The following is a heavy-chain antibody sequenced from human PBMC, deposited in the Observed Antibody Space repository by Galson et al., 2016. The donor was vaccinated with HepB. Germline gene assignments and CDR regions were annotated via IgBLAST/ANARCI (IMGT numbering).Heavy chain of an antibody. CDR2: TYSRTKWYN. V-gene: IGHV6-1*01. J-gene: IGHJ4*02. CDR3: ARGNCQTKSFDY. CDR1: GDSVSSYSAT. Sequence: CAISGDSVSSYSATWNWIRQSPSRGLEWLGRTYSRTKWYNENAVSVKGRVTINPDTSKTQFTLQLNSVTPEDAALYYCARGNCQTKSFDYWGQGALVTVSS. D-gene: IGHD1-7*01.